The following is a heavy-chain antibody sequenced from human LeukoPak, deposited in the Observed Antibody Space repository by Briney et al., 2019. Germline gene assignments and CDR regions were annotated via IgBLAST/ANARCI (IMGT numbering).Heavy chain of an antibody. CDR1: GGSFSGYY. J-gene: IGHJ4*02. CDR2: INHSGST. Sequence: SETLSLTCAVYGGSFSGYYWSWIRQPPGKGLEWIGEINHSGSTNYNPSLKSRVTISVDTSKNQFSLKLSSVTAADTVVYYCARGFPPVYWGQGTLVTVSS. CDR3: ARGFPPVY. V-gene: IGHV4-34*01.